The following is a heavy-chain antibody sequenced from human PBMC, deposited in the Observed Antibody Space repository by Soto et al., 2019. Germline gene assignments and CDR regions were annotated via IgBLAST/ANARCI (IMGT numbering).Heavy chain of an antibody. J-gene: IGHJ4*02. V-gene: IGHV4-30-2*01. CDR1: GGSISNAAYS. CDR2: IYPSGMP. Sequence: SETLSLTCTVAGGSISNAAYSWSWIRQPPWKGLEWIGYIYPSGMPFYNPSLRSRVTRSIARSTDQFSQHVKYVPAAATAVYYCGGERADQGLFDSCGKRTMVTVSS. CDR3: GGERADQGLFDS.